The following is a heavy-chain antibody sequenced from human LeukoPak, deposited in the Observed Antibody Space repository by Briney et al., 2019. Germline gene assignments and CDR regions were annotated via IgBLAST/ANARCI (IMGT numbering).Heavy chain of an antibody. CDR1: GGTFSSYT. CDR2: IIPILGIA. CDR3: ASHYDSSGYYYRRLQD. J-gene: IGHJ4*02. Sequence: SVKVSCKASGGTFSSYTISWVRQAPGQGLEWMGRIIPILGIANYAQKFQGRVTITADKSTSTAYMELSSLRSEDTAVYYCASHYDSSGYYYRRLQDWGQGTLVTVSS. V-gene: IGHV1-69*02. D-gene: IGHD3-22*01.